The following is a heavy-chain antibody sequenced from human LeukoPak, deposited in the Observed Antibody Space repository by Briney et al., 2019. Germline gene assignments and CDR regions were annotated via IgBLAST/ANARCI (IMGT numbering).Heavy chain of an antibody. CDR2: ISTSGSTI. D-gene: IGHD5-24*01. CDR3: ARDWSGDGYNSGFDY. J-gene: IGHJ4*02. CDR1: GFIFNDYY. Sequence: GGSLRLSCAASGFIFNDYYMSWIRQAPGKGLEWVSYISTSGSTIYYADSVKGRFTISRDNAKNSLYLQMNSLRAEDTAVYYCARDWSGDGYNSGFDYWGQGTLVTVSS. V-gene: IGHV3-11*04.